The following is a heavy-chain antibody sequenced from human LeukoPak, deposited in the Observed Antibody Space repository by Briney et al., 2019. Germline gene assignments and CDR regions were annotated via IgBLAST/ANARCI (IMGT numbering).Heavy chain of an antibody. V-gene: IGHV4-59*01. CDR3: ARGENYYDSSGDDAAFDI. D-gene: IGHD3-22*01. CDR1: GGSISSYY. Sequence: SETLSLTCTVSGGSISSYYWSWIRQPPGKGLEWIGYIYYSGSTNYNPSLKSRVTISVDTSKNQFSLKLSSVTAADTAVYYCARGENYYDSSGDDAAFDIWGQGTMVTVSS. J-gene: IGHJ3*02. CDR2: IYYSGST.